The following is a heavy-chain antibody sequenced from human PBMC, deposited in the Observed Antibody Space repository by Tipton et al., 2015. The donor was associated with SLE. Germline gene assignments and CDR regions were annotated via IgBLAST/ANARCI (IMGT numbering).Heavy chain of an antibody. CDR2: IYYSGST. Sequence: TLSLTCTVSGGSISSHYWSWIRQPPGKGLEWIGNIYYSGSTNYNPSLKSRVTISVDTWNNQFSLKLSSVTAADTALYYCARDAPEYQNYFDYWGRGTLVTVSS. CDR3: ARDAPEYQNYFDY. CDR1: GGSISSHY. D-gene: IGHD2-2*01. J-gene: IGHJ4*01. V-gene: IGHV4-59*11.